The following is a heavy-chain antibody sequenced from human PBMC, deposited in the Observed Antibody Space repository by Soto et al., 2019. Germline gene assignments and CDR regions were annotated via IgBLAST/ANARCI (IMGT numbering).Heavy chain of an antibody. J-gene: IGHJ4*02. CDR3: ARFVRHQLPTIDY. D-gene: IGHD3-10*01. Sequence: ASVKVSCKASGYTFTNYDINWVRQATGQGLEWMGWINPRNGNTGYAQQFQSRVTMTRDTSISTAYMELSSLTSADTAVYYCARFVRHQLPTIDYWGQRALVTVSS. V-gene: IGHV1-8*01. CDR2: INPRNGNT. CDR1: GYTFTNYD.